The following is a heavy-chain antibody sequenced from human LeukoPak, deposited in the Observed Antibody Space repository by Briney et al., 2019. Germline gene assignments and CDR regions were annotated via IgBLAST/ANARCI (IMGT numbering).Heavy chain of an antibody. V-gene: IGHV3-21*01. Sequence: GGSLRLSCAASGFTFSSYSMNWVRQAPGKGLEWVSSIISSSSYIYYADSVKGRFTISRDNAKNSLYLQMNSLRAEDTAVYYCARGRITMVRERRNAFDIWGQGTMVTVSS. CDR3: ARGRITMVRERRNAFDI. CDR1: GFTFSSYS. CDR2: IISSSSYI. D-gene: IGHD3-10*01. J-gene: IGHJ3*02.